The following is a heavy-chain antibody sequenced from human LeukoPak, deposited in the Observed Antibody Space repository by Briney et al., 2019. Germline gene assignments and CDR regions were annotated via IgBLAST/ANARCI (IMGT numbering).Heavy chain of an antibody. J-gene: IGHJ1*01. V-gene: IGHV3-7*01. CDR3: TRWGDTTAEYFQR. CDR1: GFTFSSYW. Sequence: GGSLRLSCAASGFTFSSYWMSWVRQAPGKGLEWVAHINPDGRDTYYVDSVKGRFTISRDNAENSMYLQMNSLRVEDTAVYYCTRWGDTTAEYFQRWGQGTLVTVSS. CDR2: INPDGRDT. D-gene: IGHD2-21*02.